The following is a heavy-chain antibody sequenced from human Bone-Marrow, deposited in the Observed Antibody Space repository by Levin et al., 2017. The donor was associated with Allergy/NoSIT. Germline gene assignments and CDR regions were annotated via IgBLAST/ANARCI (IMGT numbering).Heavy chain of an antibody. Sequence: ASVKVSCKASGYTFTSYGITWVRQAPGQGLEWMGWISVYNGNTNYAQKLQGRVTMTTDTSTSTAYMELRSLRSDDTAVYYCARGDYYDSKTRRWFDPWGQGTLVTVSS. CDR3: ARGDYYDSKTRRWFDP. CDR2: ISVYNGNT. J-gene: IGHJ5*02. D-gene: IGHD3-22*01. CDR1: GYTFTSYG. V-gene: IGHV1-18*01.